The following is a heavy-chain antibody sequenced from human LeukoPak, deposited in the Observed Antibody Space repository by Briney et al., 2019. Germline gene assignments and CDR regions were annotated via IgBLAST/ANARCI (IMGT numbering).Heavy chain of an antibody. CDR1: GYTFASYY. V-gene: IGHV1-46*01. CDR3: ARVSCSSTSCYFNYYGMDV. Sequence: ASVKVSCKASGYTFASYYMHWVRQAPGQGLEWMGIINPSGGSTSYAQKFQGRVTITADKSTSTAYMELSSLRSEDTAVYYCARVSCSSTSCYFNYYGMDVWGQGTTVTVSS. CDR2: INPSGGST. D-gene: IGHD2-2*01. J-gene: IGHJ6*02.